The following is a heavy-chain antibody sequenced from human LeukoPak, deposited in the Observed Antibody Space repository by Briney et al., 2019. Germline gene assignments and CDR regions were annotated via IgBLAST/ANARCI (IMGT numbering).Heavy chain of an antibody. Sequence: ASVKVSCKASGGTFSSYAISWVRQAPGQGLEWMGWISAYDGNTNYAQKLQGRVTMTTDTSTSTAYMELRSLRSDDTAVYYCARERLSGYAKIDYWGQGTLVTVSS. J-gene: IGHJ4*02. V-gene: IGHV1-18*01. D-gene: IGHD5-12*01. CDR1: GGTFSSYA. CDR2: ISAYDGNT. CDR3: ARERLSGYAKIDY.